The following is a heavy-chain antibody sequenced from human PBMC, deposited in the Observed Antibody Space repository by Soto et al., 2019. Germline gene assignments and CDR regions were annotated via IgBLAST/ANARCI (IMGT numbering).Heavy chain of an antibody. Sequence: EVQLVESGGGLVQPGRSLRLSCVASGFTADDYAMHWVRQAPGKGLEWVSGISSNSDTIDYADSVKGRFTISRDNAKNSLFLQMNSLRPEDTALYYCAKDMKWVRMTTIHYFDSWGQGTLVTVSS. CDR2: ISSNSDTI. V-gene: IGHV3-9*02. D-gene: IGHD4-17*01. CDR1: GFTADDYA. CDR3: AKDMKWVRMTTIHYFDS. J-gene: IGHJ4*02.